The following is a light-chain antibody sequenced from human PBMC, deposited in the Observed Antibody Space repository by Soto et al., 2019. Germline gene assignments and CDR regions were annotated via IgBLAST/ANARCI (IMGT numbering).Light chain of an antibody. V-gene: IGKV1-39*01. J-gene: IGKJ1*01. CDR3: QQSYIIPWT. CDR1: QYINRY. CDR2: GAS. Sequence: DIQMTQSPSSLSSSVGDRVTLTCGASQYINRYLNWYQQKPGKAPEVLIYGASTLQSGVPSRFSGSGSGTDFTLTISSLQPEDFATYYCQQSYIIPWTFGQGTKVDI.